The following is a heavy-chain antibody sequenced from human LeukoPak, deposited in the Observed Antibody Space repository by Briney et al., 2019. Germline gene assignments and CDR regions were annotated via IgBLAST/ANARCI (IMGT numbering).Heavy chain of an antibody. D-gene: IGHD3-10*01. J-gene: IGHJ5*02. Sequence: SETLSLTCAVYGGSFSGYYWSWIRQPPGKRLEWIGEINHSGSTNYNPSLKSRVTISVDTSKNQFSLMLNSVTAADTTVYYCARDKGQYGSGTRGFTWFDPWGQGTLVTVSS. CDR1: GGSFSGYY. CDR2: INHSGST. V-gene: IGHV4-34*01. CDR3: ARDKGQYGSGTRGFTWFDP.